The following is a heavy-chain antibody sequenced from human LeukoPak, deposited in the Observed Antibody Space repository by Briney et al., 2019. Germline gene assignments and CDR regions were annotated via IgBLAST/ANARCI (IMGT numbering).Heavy chain of an antibody. V-gene: IGHV4-39*07. CDR1: GGSISSSYY. CDR2: VYYTGTT. Sequence: SETLSLTCIVSGGSISSSYYWGWIRQPPGKGLEWIGTVYYTGTTSYNPSLKSRVTISLDTSKNQFSLQLTSVTAADTAVYYCARGEAVPIIGPIAPFDYWGQGILVTVSS. CDR3: ARGEAVPIIGPIAPFDY. D-gene: IGHD6-13*01. J-gene: IGHJ4*02.